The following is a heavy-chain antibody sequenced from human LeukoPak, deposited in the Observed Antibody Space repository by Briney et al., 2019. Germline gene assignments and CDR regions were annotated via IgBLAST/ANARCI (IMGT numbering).Heavy chain of an antibody. D-gene: IGHD5-24*01. CDR2: MYHNGST. J-gene: IGHJ5*02. Sequence: PETLSLTCTVSGGSISSISYYWGWIRQPPGKGLEWIGSMYHNGSTYYNPSLKSRVTISVDTSKNQFSLKLTSVTAADTAVYYCARHPSGRMWLQQGGWFDPWGQGTLVTVSS. CDR1: GGSISSISYY. CDR3: ARHPSGRMWLQQGGWFDP. V-gene: IGHV4-39*01.